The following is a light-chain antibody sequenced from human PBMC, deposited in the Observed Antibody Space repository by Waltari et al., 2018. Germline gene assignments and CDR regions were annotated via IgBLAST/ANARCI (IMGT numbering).Light chain of an antibody. CDR1: SSAVGSYNL. J-gene: IGLJ2*01. V-gene: IGLV2-23*03. Sequence: QSALTQPASVSGSPGQSITISCTGTSSAVGSYNLISWSQQHPGKPPKLMMYEGSKRPSGVSNRFSGSKSGSTASLTISGLQAEDEADYYCCSYAGSSTFRVVFGGGTKLTVL. CDR2: EGS. CDR3: CSYAGSSTFRVV.